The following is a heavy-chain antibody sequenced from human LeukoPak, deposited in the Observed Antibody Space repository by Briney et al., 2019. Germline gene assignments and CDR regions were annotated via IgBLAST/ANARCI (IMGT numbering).Heavy chain of an antibody. D-gene: IGHD6-6*01. CDR2: ISSSGSTI. Sequence: GGSLRLSCGASGFTFSSYEMNWVRQAPGKGLEWVSYISSSGSTIYYADSVKGRFTISRDNAKNSLYLQMNSLRAEDTAVYYCARDGEQLVSGAFDIWGQGTMVTVSS. J-gene: IGHJ3*02. CDR3: ARDGEQLVSGAFDI. V-gene: IGHV3-48*03. CDR1: GFTFSSYE.